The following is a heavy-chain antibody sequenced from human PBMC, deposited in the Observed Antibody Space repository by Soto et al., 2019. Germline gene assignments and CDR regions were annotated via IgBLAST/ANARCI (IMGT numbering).Heavy chain of an antibody. Sequence: QLQLQESGPGLVKPSETLSLTCTVSGGSISSSSYYWGWIRQPPGKGLEWIGSIYYSGSTYYNPSLKSRVTISVDTSKNQFSLKLSSVTAADTAVYYCAGNMITFGGVIGHWGQGTLVTVSS. D-gene: IGHD3-16*02. CDR1: GGSISSSSYY. J-gene: IGHJ4*02. CDR2: IYYSGST. CDR3: AGNMITFGGVIGH. V-gene: IGHV4-39*01.